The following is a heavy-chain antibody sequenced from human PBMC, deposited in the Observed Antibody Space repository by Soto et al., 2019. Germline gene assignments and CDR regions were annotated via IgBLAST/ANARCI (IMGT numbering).Heavy chain of an antibody. J-gene: IGHJ6*02. CDR3: AKGKYGSGSYYSVSYYYYYGMDV. D-gene: IGHD3-10*01. Sequence: PGGSLRLSCAASGFTFSSYAMSWVRQAPGKGLEWVSAISGSGGSTYYADSVKGRFTISRDNSKNTLYLQMNSLRAEDTAVYYCAKGKYGSGSYYSVSYYYYYGMDVWGQGTTVTVSS. CDR1: GFTFSSYA. CDR2: ISGSGGST. V-gene: IGHV3-23*01.